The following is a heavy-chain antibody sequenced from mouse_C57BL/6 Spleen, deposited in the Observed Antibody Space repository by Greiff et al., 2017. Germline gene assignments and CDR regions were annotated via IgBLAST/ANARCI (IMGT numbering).Heavy chain of an antibody. CDR2: IYPRDGST. D-gene: IGHD2-2*01. Sequence: VQLQQSGPELVKPGASVKLSCKASGYTFTSYDINWVKQRPGQGLEWIGWIYPRDGSTKYNEKFKGKVTLTVDTSSSTAYMELHSLTSEDSAVYFCARSFYYGYDDAMDYWGQGTSVTVSS. V-gene: IGHV1-85*01. CDR1: GYTFTSYD. CDR3: ARSFYYGYDDAMDY. J-gene: IGHJ4*01.